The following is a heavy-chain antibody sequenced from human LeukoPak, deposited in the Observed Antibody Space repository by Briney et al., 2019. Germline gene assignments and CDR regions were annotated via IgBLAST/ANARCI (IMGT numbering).Heavy chain of an antibody. V-gene: IGHV3-23*01. CDR2: ISGSGGST. J-gene: IGHJ4*02. D-gene: IGHD5-24*01. CDR1: GFTFSNYG. Sequence: PGGSLRLSCVASGFTFSNYGMSWVRQAPGKGLEWVSSISGSGGSTFYADSVKGRFTISRDNSQNTLYLQMNSLRAEDTAVYYCAKDDRWLQFCCWGQGTLVTVSA. CDR3: AKDDRWLQFCC.